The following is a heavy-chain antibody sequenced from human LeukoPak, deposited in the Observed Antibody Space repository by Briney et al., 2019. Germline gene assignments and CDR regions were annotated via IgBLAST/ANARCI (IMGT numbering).Heavy chain of an antibody. J-gene: IGHJ4*02. V-gene: IGHV3-23*01. CDR1: GFTFSSYA. CDR3: AKSGRYYDFWSGYYVDY. CDR2: ISGSGGST. Sequence: QSGGSLRLSCAASGFTFSSYAMSWVRQAPGKGLEWVSAISGSGGSTYYADSVKGRFTISRDNSKNTLYLQMNSLRAEDTAVYYCAKSGRYYDFWSGYYVDYWGQGTLVTVSS. D-gene: IGHD3-3*01.